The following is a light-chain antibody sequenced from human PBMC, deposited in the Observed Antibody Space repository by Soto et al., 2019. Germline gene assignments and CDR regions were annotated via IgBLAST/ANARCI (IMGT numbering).Light chain of an antibody. J-gene: IGLJ2*01. CDR1: SSDVGAYNY. CDR2: EVS. CDR3: FSYRSGSSVL. Sequence: QSALTQPASVSGSPGQSITISCTGTSSDVGAYNYVSWYQQYPGKAPKLMIYEVSNRPSGVSTRFSGSRSGNTASLTISGLQAEDEADYYCFSYRSGSSVLFGGGTQLTVL. V-gene: IGLV2-14*03.